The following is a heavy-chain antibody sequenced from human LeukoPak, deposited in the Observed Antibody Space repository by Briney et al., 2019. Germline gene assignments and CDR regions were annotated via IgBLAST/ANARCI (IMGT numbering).Heavy chain of an antibody. CDR2: IYYSGST. CDR1: GGSISSYY. CDR3: ARGAITVASYYYYMDV. D-gene: IGHD4-23*01. J-gene: IGHJ6*03. Sequence: SETLSLTCTVSGGSISSYYWSWIRQPPGKGLEWIGYIYYSGSTNCNPSLKSRVTISVDTSKNQFSLKLSSVTAADTAVYYCARGAITVASYYYYMDVWGKGTTVTVSS. V-gene: IGHV4-59*01.